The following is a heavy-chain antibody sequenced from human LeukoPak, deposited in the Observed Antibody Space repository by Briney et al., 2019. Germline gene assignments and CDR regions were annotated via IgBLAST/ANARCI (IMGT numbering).Heavy chain of an antibody. CDR3: AKEYAGSHYYYYYMDV. Sequence: PGGSLRLSCAASGFTFSSYAMHWVRQAPGKGLEWVAVISYDGSNKYYADSVKGRFTISRDNSKKTLYLQMNSLRAEDTAVYYCAKEYAGSHYYYYYMDVWGKGTTVTVSS. CDR1: GFTFSSYA. J-gene: IGHJ6*03. CDR2: ISYDGSNK. V-gene: IGHV3-30-3*01.